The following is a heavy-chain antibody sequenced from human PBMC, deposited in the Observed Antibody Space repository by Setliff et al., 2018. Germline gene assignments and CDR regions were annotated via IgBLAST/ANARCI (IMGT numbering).Heavy chain of an antibody. CDR2: IGSKTYGGVA. V-gene: IGHV3-49*04. Sequence: GGSLRLSCTTSGFTFGDYTMTWVRQAPGKGLEWVGLIGSKTYGGVAEYAASVRGRFTISRDNAENSLTLQMNSLRVEDTAVYYCSRDLQGSGDYVVDYWGQGTLVTVSS. D-gene: IGHD4-17*01. CDR1: GFTFGDYT. CDR3: SRDLQGSGDYVVDY. J-gene: IGHJ4*02.